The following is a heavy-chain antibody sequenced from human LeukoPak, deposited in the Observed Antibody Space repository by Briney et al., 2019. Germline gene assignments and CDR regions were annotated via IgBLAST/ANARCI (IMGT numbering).Heavy chain of an antibody. D-gene: IGHD5-18*01. CDR1: GGSISSYY. CDR2: IYYSGGT. Sequence: SETLSLTCTVSGGSISSYYWGWIRQPPGKGLEWIGSIYYSGGTYYNPSLKSRVTTSVDTSKNQFSLKLSSVTAGDTAVYYCAGTALDRGFWFDPWGQGTLVTVSS. J-gene: IGHJ5*02. CDR3: AGTALDRGFWFDP. V-gene: IGHV4-39*01.